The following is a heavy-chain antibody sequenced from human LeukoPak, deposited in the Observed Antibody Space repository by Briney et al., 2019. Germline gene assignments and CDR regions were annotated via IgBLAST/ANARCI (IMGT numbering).Heavy chain of an antibody. V-gene: IGHV4-30-4*01. D-gene: IGHD3-3*01. Sequence: SQTLSLTCTVSGGSISSGDYYWSWIRQPPGKGLEWIGYIYYSGSTYYNSSLKSRVTISVDTSKNQFSLKLSSVTAADTAVYYCARGYYGYDFWSGYYPLRWFDPWGQGTLVTVSS. CDR1: GGSISSGDYY. CDR3: ARGYYGYDFWSGYYPLRWFDP. CDR2: IYYSGST. J-gene: IGHJ5*02.